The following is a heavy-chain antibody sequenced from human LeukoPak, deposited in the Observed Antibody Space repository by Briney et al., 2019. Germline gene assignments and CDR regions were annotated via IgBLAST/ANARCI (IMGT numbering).Heavy chain of an antibody. Sequence: GALRLSCAASGFTFSDHYMDWVRQAPGKGLEWVGRTRNKANSYTTEYAASVKGRFTISRDDSKNSLYRQMNSLKTEDTAVYYCAREAVAGRSFFDYWGQGTLVTVSS. D-gene: IGHD6-19*01. CDR1: GFTFSDHY. CDR2: TRNKANSYTT. J-gene: IGHJ4*02. V-gene: IGHV3-72*01. CDR3: AREAVAGRSFFDY.